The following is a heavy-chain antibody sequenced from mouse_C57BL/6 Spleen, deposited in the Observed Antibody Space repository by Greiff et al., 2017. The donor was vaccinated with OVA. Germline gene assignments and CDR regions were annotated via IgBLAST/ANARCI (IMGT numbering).Heavy chain of an antibody. CDR3: TTYYGSSLYFDD. V-gene: IGHV14-1*01. CDR1: GFNIKDYY. J-gene: IGHJ2*01. D-gene: IGHD1-1*01. CDR2: IDPEDGDT. Sequence: VQLQQSGAELVRPGASVKLSCTASGFNIKDYYMHWVKQRPEQGLEWIGRIDPEDGDTEYAPKFQGKATMTADTSSNTAYLQLSSLTSEDTAVYYCTTYYGSSLYFDDWGQGTTLTVSS.